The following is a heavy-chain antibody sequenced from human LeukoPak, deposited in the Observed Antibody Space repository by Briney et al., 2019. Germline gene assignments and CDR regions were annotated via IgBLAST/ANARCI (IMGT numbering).Heavy chain of an antibody. D-gene: IGHD1-26*01. Sequence: GGSLRLSCAASGFTFTNAWMSWVRQAPGKGLEWVGRIKIKTYGGATDYAAPVKGRFTISREDSKNTVYLQMNSLKTEDTAVYYCTTDSGSSFDYWGQGILVTVSS. CDR3: TTDSGSSFDY. V-gene: IGHV3-15*01. CDR1: GFTFTNAW. CDR2: IKIKTYGGAT. J-gene: IGHJ4*02.